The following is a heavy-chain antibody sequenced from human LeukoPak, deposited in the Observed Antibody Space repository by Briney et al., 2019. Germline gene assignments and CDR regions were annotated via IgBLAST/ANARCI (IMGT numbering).Heavy chain of an antibody. V-gene: IGHV3-23*01. J-gene: IGHJ4*02. CDR3: TKVRSGSSNWALRVFDY. D-gene: IGHD6-13*01. CDR2: ISPAGGTT. Sequence: PGGSLRLSCTVSGFTFSSEAMGWVRQLPGGGLEWVSTISPAGGTTYYAESMKGRFTISRDNSKSTLYLQMNNLGVEDTAVYYCTKVRSGSSNWALRVFDYWGQGALVTVPS. CDR1: GFTFSSEA.